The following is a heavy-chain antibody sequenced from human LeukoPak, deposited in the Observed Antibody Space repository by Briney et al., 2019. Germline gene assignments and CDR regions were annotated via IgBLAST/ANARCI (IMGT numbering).Heavy chain of an antibody. V-gene: IGHV3-7*01. CDR1: GFTFINYW. CDR3: ARRHQDWGNAFDI. CDR2: IKQEGSEK. D-gene: IGHD3-16*01. Sequence: GGSLRLSCAASGFTFINYWMSWVRQAPGKGPEWVANIKQEGSEKYYVDSVKGRFTISRDNAKNSLYLQMNSLRAEDTAVYYCARRHQDWGNAFDIWGQGTMVTVSS. J-gene: IGHJ3*02.